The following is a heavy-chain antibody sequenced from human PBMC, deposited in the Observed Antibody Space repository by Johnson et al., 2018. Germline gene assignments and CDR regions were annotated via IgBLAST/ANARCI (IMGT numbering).Heavy chain of an antibody. CDR1: GFTFSSYG. V-gene: IGHV3-30*18. Sequence: VQLLESGGGVVQPGRSLRLSCAASGFTFSSYGMHWVRQAPGKGLEWVAFISFDGSNQYYADSVKGRFTISRDKSNRTLYLQMNSLRTEDTAVYYCAKGFLRDTFDVWGQGTMVIVSS. J-gene: IGHJ3*01. CDR3: AKGFLRDTFDV. D-gene: IGHD3-10*01. CDR2: ISFDGSNQ.